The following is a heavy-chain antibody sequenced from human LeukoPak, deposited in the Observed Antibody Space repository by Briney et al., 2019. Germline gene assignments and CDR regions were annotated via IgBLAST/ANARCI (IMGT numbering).Heavy chain of an antibody. D-gene: IGHD3-9*01. Sequence: ASVKVSCKASGYTFTSYGISWVRQAPGQGLEWMGWISAYNGNTNYAQKLQGRVTMTTDTSTSTDYMELRSLRSDDTAVYYCATNSETYYDILTGYYPTAAFDIWGQGTMVTVSS. V-gene: IGHV1-18*01. CDR1: GYTFTSYG. J-gene: IGHJ3*02. CDR3: ATNSETYYDILTGYYPTAAFDI. CDR2: ISAYNGNT.